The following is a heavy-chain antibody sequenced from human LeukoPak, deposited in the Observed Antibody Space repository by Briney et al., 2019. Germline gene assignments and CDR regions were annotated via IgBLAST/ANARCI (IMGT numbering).Heavy chain of an antibody. CDR1: GFTFADYG. Sequence: GGSLRVSCAASGFTFADYGMSWVRQAPGKGLEWVSGINWDGGITGYAQTVKGRVTISRDKAKMSLYMQMNSVRAEDTSSCYSARDSRYYYGSGSYSYWGQGTLVTVSS. CDR3: ARDSRYYYGSGSYSY. J-gene: IGHJ4*02. D-gene: IGHD3-10*01. CDR2: INWDGGIT. V-gene: IGHV3-20*04.